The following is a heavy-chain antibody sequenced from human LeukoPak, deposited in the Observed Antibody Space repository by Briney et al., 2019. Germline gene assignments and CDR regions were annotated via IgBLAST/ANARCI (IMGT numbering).Heavy chain of an antibody. CDR2: ISAYNGNT. V-gene: IGHV1-18*01. CDR1: GYTFTSYG. Sequence: GASVKVSCKASGYTFTSYGISGVRQAPGQGLEWMGWISAYNGNTNYAQKLQGRVTMTTDTSASTAYMELRSLRSDDTAVYYCARDGARVAAADTDYWGQGTLVTVSS. CDR3: ARDGARVAAADTDY. D-gene: IGHD6-13*01. J-gene: IGHJ4*02.